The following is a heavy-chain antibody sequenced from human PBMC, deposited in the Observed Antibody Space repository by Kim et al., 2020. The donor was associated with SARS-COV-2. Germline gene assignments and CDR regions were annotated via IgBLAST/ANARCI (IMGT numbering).Heavy chain of an antibody. CDR3: AKDIREQLVPGCIDY. CDR2: ISWNSGSI. J-gene: IGHJ4*02. D-gene: IGHD6-13*01. V-gene: IGHV3-9*01. Sequence: GGSLRLSCAASGFTFDDYAMHWVRQAPGKGLEWVSGISWNSGSIGYADSVKGRFTISRDNAKNSLYLQMNSLRAEDTALYYCAKDIREQLVPGCIDYWGQGTLVTVSS. CDR1: GFTFDDYA.